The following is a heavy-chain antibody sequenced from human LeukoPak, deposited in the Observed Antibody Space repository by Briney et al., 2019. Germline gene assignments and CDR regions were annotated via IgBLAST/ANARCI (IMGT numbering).Heavy chain of an antibody. J-gene: IGHJ5*02. V-gene: IGHV1-2*02. CDR2: INPNSGGT. D-gene: IGHD6-13*01. Sequence: GASVKVSCKASGYTVTGYYMHWVRQAPGQGLEWMGWINPNSGGTNYAQKFQGRVTMTRDTSISTAYMELSRLRSDDTAVYYCARYTISAAVYNWFDPWGQGTLVTVSS. CDR1: GYTVTGYY. CDR3: ARYTISAAVYNWFDP.